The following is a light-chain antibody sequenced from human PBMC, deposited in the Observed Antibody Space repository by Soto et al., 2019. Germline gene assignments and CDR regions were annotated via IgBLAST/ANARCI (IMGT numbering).Light chain of an antibody. V-gene: IGLV1-44*01. CDR2: SDD. Sequence: QSVLTQPPSASGTPGQRVTISCSGSSSNIGSNAVSWYQHFPGTAPKVLIYSDDQRPSGVPDRFSGSKSGTSASLAISGLQAEDEADYFCAAWDDGLRGVVFGGGTKLTVL. CDR3: AAWDDGLRGVV. CDR1: SSNIGSNA. J-gene: IGLJ2*01.